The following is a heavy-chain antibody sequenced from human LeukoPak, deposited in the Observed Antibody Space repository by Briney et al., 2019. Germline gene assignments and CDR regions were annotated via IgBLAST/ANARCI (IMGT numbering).Heavy chain of an antibody. CDR1: GGSFSNYT. CDR3: ARGGLVYDFLTGYYAPGLEYFHH. D-gene: IGHD3/OR15-3a*01. J-gene: IGHJ1*01. Sequence: ASVKVSCKASGGSFSNYTISWLRQTPGQGLDWMGGIIPIFGTANYAQNFQDRITITADESTTTAYLELSSLRSDDTAVYYCARGGLVYDFLTGYYAPGLEYFHHWGQGSLVIVSS. CDR2: IIPIFGTA. V-gene: IGHV1-69*13.